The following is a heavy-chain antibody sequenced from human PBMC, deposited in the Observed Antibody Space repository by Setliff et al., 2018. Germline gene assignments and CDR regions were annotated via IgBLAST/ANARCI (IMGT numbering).Heavy chain of an antibody. CDR3: ARDADHYDTDENPIFDY. CDR2: IKSYNGDT. J-gene: IGHJ4*02. D-gene: IGHD3-9*01. V-gene: IGHV1-18*01. Sequence: ASVKVSCKASGYTFTNYGISWVRQAPGQGLEWMGYIKSYNGDTYFARNLQGRLSMTTDASSSTAYMELTSLRSDDTAMYYCARDADHYDTDENPIFDYWGQGTLVTVSS. CDR1: GYTFTNYG.